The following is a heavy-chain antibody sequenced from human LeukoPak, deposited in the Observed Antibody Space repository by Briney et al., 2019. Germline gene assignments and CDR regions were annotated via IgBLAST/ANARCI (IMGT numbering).Heavy chain of an antibody. Sequence: GGSLRLSCAASGFTFSSYWMSWVRQAPGKGLEWVAFIRYDGSNKYYADSVKGRFTISRDNSKNTLYLQMNSLRAEDTAVYYCAKVGSSSPYYMDVWGKGTTVTVSS. CDR3: AKVGSSSPYYMDV. CDR2: IRYDGSNK. V-gene: IGHV3-30*02. D-gene: IGHD6-13*01. J-gene: IGHJ6*03. CDR1: GFTFSSYW.